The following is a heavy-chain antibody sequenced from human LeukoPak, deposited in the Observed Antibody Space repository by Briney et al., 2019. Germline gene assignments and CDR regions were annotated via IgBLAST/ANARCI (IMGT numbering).Heavy chain of an antibody. CDR2: ISASGGRT. D-gene: IGHD6-13*01. CDR3: AKYWAAAGTSAFDI. CDR1: GFTFSTYN. Sequence: PGGSLRLSCAASGFTFSTYNMNWVRQVPGKGLEWVSAISASGGRTYYADSVKGRFTISRDNSENTLYLQMNSLRAEDTALYYCAKYWAAAGTSAFDIWGQGTTVTVSS. J-gene: IGHJ3*02. V-gene: IGHV3-23*01.